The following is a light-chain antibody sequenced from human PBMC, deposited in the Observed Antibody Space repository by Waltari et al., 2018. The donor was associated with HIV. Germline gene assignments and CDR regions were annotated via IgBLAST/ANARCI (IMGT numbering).Light chain of an antibody. V-gene: IGLV1-40*01. J-gene: IGLJ2*01. CDR1: SSNIGAGYD. CDR2: ATI. Sequence: QSVLTQPPSVSGAPGQRVTISCPGRSSNIGAGYDVHWYQPLPGTAPNLHIFATINRPSGGPDRCSGSSSGTSASLAIPGLQAEDEADYYCQSNDSSLTMVFGGGTKVTVL. CDR3: QSNDSSLTMV.